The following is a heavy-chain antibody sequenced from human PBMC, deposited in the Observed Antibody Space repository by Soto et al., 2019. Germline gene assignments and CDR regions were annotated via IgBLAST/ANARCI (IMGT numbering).Heavy chain of an antibody. D-gene: IGHD3-10*01. CDR2: ISGSGGST. V-gene: IGHV3-23*01. Sequence: GGSLRLSCAASGFTFSSYAMSWVRQAPGKGLEWVSAISGSGGSTYYADSVKGRFTISRDNSKNTLYLQMNSLRAEGTAVYYCAKDRSTYYLVPPFDPWGQGTLVTVSS. CDR1: GFTFSSYA. J-gene: IGHJ5*02. CDR3: AKDRSTYYLVPPFDP.